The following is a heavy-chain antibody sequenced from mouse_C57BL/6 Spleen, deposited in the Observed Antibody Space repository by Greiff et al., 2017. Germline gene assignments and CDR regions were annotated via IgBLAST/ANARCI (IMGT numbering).Heavy chain of an antibody. J-gene: IGHJ2*01. CDR2: ISSCSSTI. D-gene: IGHD1-1*01. CDR1: GFTFSDYG. V-gene: IGHV5-17*01. Sequence: EVKLEESGGGLVKPGGSLKLSCAASGFTFSDYGMHWVRQAPEKGLEWVAYISSCSSTIYYADTVKGRFTISRDNAKNTLCLQMTSLRSEDTAMYYCARLTVVGDDWGKGTTLTVAS. CDR3: ARLTVVGDD.